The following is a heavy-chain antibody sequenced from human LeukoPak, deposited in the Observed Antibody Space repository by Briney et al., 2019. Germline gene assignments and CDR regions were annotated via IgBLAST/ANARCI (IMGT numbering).Heavy chain of an antibody. D-gene: IGHD2-21*01. J-gene: IGHJ4*02. CDR2: IYSGGST. CDR3: ARGPPQDPILPDY. CDR1: GFTVSSNY. Sequence: GGSLRLSCAASGFTVSSNYMSWVRQAPGKGLEWVSVIYSGGSTYYADSVKGRFTISRDNSKNTLYLQMNSLRAEDTAVYYCARGPPQDPILPDYWGQGTLVTVSS. V-gene: IGHV3-53*01.